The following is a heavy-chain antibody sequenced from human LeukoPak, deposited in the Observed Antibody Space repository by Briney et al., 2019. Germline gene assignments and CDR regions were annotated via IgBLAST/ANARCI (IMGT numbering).Heavy chain of an antibody. J-gene: IGHJ4*02. CDR2: IKYDGSAT. D-gene: IGHD3-3*01. V-gene: IGHV3-74*01. CDR1: GFTFSSYW. Sequence: GGSLRLSCAASGFTFSSYWMHWVRQVPGKGLVWVSHIKYDGSATNYADSVKGRFTISRDNAKNTLYLQMNSLRAEDTAVYYCVSGSLQSGYNFDYWGQGALVTVSS. CDR3: VSGSLQSGYNFDY.